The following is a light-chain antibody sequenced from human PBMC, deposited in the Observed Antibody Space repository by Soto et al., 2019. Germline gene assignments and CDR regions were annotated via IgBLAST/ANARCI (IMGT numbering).Light chain of an antibody. J-gene: IGKJ2*01. Sequence: EIVMTQSPATLSVSPGERATLSCRASQNVGNNLAWYQHKPGQAPRLLIYAASTRATGVPARFSGGGSGTEFILTIGSLQSEDFAVYYCQLYNNWPLLYTFGQGTRLEIK. CDR2: AAS. CDR3: QLYNNWPLLYT. CDR1: QNVGNN. V-gene: IGKV3-15*01.